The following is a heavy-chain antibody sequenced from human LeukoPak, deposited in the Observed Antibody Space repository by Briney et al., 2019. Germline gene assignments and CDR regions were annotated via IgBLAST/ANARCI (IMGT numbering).Heavy chain of an antibody. CDR3: ARPPYGGVDY. CDR2: IYSGGRI. D-gene: IGHD4-23*01. Sequence: GGSLRLSCAASGLTVSSYMSWVRQAPGKGLEWVSDIYSGGRIYYADSVKGRFTISRDKSKNTLYLQMNSLRAEDTAVYYCARPPYGGVDYWGQRTRVSVSS. J-gene: IGHJ4*02. V-gene: IGHV3-66*04. CDR1: GLTVSSY.